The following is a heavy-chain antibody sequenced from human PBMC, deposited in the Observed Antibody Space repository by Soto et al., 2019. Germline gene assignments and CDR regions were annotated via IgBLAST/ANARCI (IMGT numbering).Heavy chain of an antibody. V-gene: IGHV4-31*03. D-gene: IGHD3-10*01. Sequence: PSETLSLTCTVSGGSISSGDYYWSWIRQHPGKGLEWIGYIYYSGNTYYNPSLKSRVTISVDTSKNQFSLELSSVTAADTAVYYCARAMVRGVLDYWGQGTLVTVSS. CDR1: GGSISSGDYY. CDR2: IYYSGNT. CDR3: ARAMVRGVLDY. J-gene: IGHJ4*02.